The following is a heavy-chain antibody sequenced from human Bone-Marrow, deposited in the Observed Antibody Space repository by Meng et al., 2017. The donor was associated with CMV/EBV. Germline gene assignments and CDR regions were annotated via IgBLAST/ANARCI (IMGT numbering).Heavy chain of an antibody. V-gene: IGHV4-4*02. CDR2: IYDSGST. CDR1: GGSLSSSNW. J-gene: IGHJ3*02. CDR3: ARPYGDYGVNAFDI. D-gene: IGHD4-17*01. Sequence: SGGSLSSSNWWSWVRQPPGKGLEWIGEIYDSGSTNYNPSLKSRVTISVDKSKNQFSLKLSSVTAADTAVYYCARPYGDYGVNAFDIWGQGTMVTVSS.